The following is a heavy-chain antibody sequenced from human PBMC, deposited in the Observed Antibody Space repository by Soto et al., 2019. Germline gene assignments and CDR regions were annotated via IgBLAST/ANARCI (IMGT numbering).Heavy chain of an antibody. J-gene: IGHJ5*02. Sequence: QVQLVQSGAEVKKPGSSVKVSCKASGGTFSSYTISWVRQAPGQGLEWMGRIIPILGIANYAQKFQGRVTITADKPASTAYMELSSLRSEDTAVYYCARDCSGGSFYIYGNWFDPWGQGTLVTVSS. CDR2: IIPILGIA. V-gene: IGHV1-69*08. CDR1: GGTFSSYT. CDR3: ARDCSGGSFYIYGNWFDP. D-gene: IGHD2-15*01.